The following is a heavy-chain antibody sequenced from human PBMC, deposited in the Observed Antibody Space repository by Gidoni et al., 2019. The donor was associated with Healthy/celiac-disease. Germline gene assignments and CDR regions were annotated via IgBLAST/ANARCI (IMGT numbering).Heavy chain of an antibody. CDR1: GFAFSSYA. CDR2: ISGSGGST. J-gene: IGHJ5*02. D-gene: IGHD6-13*01. Sequence: EVQLLESGGGLVQPGGSLRLSCAASGFAFSSYAMSWVRQAPGKGLGWVSAISGSGGSTYYADSVKGRFTISRDNSKNTLYLQMNSLRAEDTAVYYCAKAGYSSSWRVNWFDPWGQGTLVTVSS. V-gene: IGHV3-23*01. CDR3: AKAGYSSSWRVNWFDP.